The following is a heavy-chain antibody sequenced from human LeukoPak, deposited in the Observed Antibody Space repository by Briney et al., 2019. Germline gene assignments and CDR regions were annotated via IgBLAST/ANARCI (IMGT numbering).Heavy chain of an antibody. CDR2: IYYSGST. Sequence: KPSETLSLTCTVSGGSISSYYWSWIRQPPGKGLEWIGYIYYSGSTNSNPSLKSRVTISVDTSKNQFSLKLSSVTAADTAVYYCATSSRWGFYDFWGQGTLVTVSS. D-gene: IGHD2-15*01. J-gene: IGHJ4*02. CDR3: ATSSRWGFYDF. CDR1: GGSISSYY. V-gene: IGHV4-59*08.